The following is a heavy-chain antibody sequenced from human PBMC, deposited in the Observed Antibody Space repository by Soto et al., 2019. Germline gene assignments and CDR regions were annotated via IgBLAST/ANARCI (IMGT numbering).Heavy chain of an antibody. CDR2: IFSSGTT. J-gene: IGHJ6*02. CDR1: GGSISSGGYY. D-gene: IGHD3-3*01. Sequence: SETLSLTCTVSGGSISSGGYYWSWIRQAPGKGLEWIGYIFSSGTTYYNPSLKSRLTMSLDTSQNQFSLKLNSVTAADTAVYFCARVPSPFDFYYAMDVWGQGTTVTVSS. CDR3: ARVPSPFDFYYAMDV. V-gene: IGHV4-30-4*02.